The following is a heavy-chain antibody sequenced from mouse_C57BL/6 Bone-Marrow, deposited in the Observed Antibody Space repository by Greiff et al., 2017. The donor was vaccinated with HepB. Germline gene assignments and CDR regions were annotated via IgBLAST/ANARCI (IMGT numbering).Heavy chain of an antibody. J-gene: IGHJ3*01. Sequence: EVQLQQSGPVLVKPGASVKMSCKASGYTFTDYYMNWVKQSHGKSLEWIGVINPYNGGTSYNQKFKGKATLTVYKSSSTAYMELNSLTSEDSAVYYCARGGYDYDGGFAYWGQGTLVTVSA. CDR1: GYTFTDYY. D-gene: IGHD2-4*01. V-gene: IGHV1-19*01. CDR3: ARGGYDYDGGFAY. CDR2: INPYNGGT.